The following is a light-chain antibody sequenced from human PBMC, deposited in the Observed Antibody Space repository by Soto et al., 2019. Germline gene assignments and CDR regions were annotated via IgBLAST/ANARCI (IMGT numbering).Light chain of an antibody. Sequence: DIQMTQSPSSLSASVGDRLTITCQASQEISNALSWYQEKPGKAPKLLIYDTSNLQSGVPSRFSGSESGTDFTLTISSLQAEDFATYYCQQANTFPLTFGQGTRLEIK. J-gene: IGKJ5*01. CDR2: DTS. V-gene: IGKV1-12*01. CDR3: QQANTFPLT. CDR1: QEISNA.